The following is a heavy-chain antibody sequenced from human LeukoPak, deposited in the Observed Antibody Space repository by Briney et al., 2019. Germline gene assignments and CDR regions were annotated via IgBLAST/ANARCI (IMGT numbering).Heavy chain of an antibody. J-gene: IGHJ3*02. CDR2: INAGNGNT. CDR1: GYTFTSYA. CDR3: ATGEVAGWKTDAFDI. D-gene: IGHD1-1*01. V-gene: IGHV1-3*01. Sequence: GASVKVSCKASGYTFTSYAMHWVRQAPGQRLEWMGWINAGNGNTKYSQKFQGRVTMTEDTSTDTAYMELSSLRSEDTAVYYCATGEVAGWKTDAFDIWGQGTMVTVSS.